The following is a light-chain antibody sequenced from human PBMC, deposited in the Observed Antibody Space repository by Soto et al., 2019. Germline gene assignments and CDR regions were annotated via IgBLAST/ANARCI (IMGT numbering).Light chain of an antibody. CDR1: SSDVGAYNY. V-gene: IGLV2-14*01. CDR3: SSYTGSSTNV. CDR2: DVS. J-gene: IGLJ1*01. Sequence: QSALTQPASVPGSPGQSITISCTGTSSDVGAYNYVSWYQQHPGKAPQLMIYDVSNRPSGVSNRFSGSKSGNTASLTISGLQAEDEADYYCSSYTGSSTNVFGTGTKVTVL.